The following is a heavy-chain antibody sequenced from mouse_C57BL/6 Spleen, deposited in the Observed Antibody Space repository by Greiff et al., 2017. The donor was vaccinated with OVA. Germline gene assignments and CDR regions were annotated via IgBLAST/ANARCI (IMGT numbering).Heavy chain of an antibody. CDR2: ISSGSSTI. CDR3: ARKGYSNYPYYAMDY. D-gene: IGHD2-5*01. Sequence: EVQRVESGGGLVKPGGSLTLSCAASGFTFSDYGMHWVRQAPEKGLEWVAYISSGSSTIYYADTVKGRFNISRDNAKNTLFLQMTSLRSEDTAMYYCARKGYSNYPYYAMDYWGQGTSVTVSS. CDR1: GFTFSDYG. J-gene: IGHJ4*01. V-gene: IGHV5-17*01.